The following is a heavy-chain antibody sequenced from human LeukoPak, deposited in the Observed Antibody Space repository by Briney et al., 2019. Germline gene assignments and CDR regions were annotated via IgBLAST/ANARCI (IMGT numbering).Heavy chain of an antibody. V-gene: IGHV3-21*01. Sequence: PGGSLRLSCAASGVAFSSCSMNWVRQAPGKGLEWVSSISSSSSYIYYADSVKGRFTISRDNAKNSLYLQMNSLRAEDTAVYYCARSSSGLPVNWGQGTLVTVSS. CDR2: ISSSSSYI. J-gene: IGHJ4*02. D-gene: IGHD3-10*01. CDR3: ARSSSGLPVN. CDR1: GVAFSSCS.